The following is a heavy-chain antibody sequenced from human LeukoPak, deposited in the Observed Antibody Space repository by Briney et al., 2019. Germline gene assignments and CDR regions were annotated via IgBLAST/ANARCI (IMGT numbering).Heavy chain of an antibody. CDR3: ARHRSRDGYKPYFDY. D-gene: IGHD5-24*01. CDR1: GGSISSYY. Sequence: SETLSLTCTVSGGSISSYYWSWIRQPPGKGLEWIGYIYYSGSTNYNPSLDSRVTISVDTSKNQFSLKLNSVTAADTAVYYCARHRSRDGYKPYFDYWGQGTLVTVSS. CDR2: IYYSGST. V-gene: IGHV4-59*08. J-gene: IGHJ4*02.